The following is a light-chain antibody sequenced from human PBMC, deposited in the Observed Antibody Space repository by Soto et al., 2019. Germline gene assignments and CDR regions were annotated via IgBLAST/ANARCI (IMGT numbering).Light chain of an antibody. CDR3: SSYTTSNTRQIV. Sequence: QSVLTQPASVSGSPVQSSTISCTGTSSDVGGYNYVSWYQHHPGKAPKLMIYDVSNRPSGVSNRFSGSKSGNTASLTISGLQPEDEADYYCSSYTTSNTRQIVFGTGTKVTVL. J-gene: IGLJ1*01. V-gene: IGLV2-14*03. CDR1: SSDVGGYNY. CDR2: DVS.